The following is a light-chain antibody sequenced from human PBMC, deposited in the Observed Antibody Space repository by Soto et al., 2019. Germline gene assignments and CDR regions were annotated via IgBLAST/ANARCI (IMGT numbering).Light chain of an antibody. Sequence: IQLTQSPSSLSASVGDRVTITCRASQGISSYLAWYQQKPGKAPKLLIYAASTLQSGVPSRFSGSGSGADFTLTISSLRPEDFATYYCQQLNSYPPTFGGATKVEIK. CDR1: QGISSY. V-gene: IGKV1-9*01. J-gene: IGKJ4*01. CDR3: QQLNSYPPT. CDR2: AAS.